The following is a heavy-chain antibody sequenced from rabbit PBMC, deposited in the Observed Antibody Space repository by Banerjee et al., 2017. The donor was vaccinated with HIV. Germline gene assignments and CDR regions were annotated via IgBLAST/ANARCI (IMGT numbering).Heavy chain of an antibody. J-gene: IGHJ4*01. Sequence: QEQLVESGGGLVKPEGSLTLTCTASGIDFSSNAMCWVRQAPGKGLEWIGCIYTSSGNTYYANWAKGRFTISKTSSTTVTLQMTSLTAADTATYFCARDFSLWGPGTLVTVS. CDR3: ARDFSL. V-gene: IGHV1S45*01. CDR2: IYTSSGNT. CDR1: GIDFSSNA.